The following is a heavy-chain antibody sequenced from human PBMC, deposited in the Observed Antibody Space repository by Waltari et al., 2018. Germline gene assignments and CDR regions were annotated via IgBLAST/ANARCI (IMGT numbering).Heavy chain of an antibody. J-gene: IGHJ4*02. Sequence: QVQLLQPGAEVKKPASSVKVSCQASGGTFSSYAISWVRQAPGQGLEWMGGIIRIFGTANYAQKFQGRVTITADESTSTAYMELSSLRSEDTAVYYCARAPKAVAGPYYFDYWGQGTLVTVSS. D-gene: IGHD6-19*01. V-gene: IGHV1-69*13. CDR2: IIRIFGTA. CDR1: GGTFSSYA. CDR3: ARAPKAVAGPYYFDY.